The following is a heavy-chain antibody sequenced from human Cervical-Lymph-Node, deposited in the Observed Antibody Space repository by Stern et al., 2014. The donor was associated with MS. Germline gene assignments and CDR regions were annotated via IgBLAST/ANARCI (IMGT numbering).Heavy chain of an antibody. CDR3: ARIKRGIQLYDYYYYGMDV. CDR1: GFSLSNPKMA. CDR2: IFLDAGK. Sequence: QITLKESGPVLVKPTETLTLTCTVSGFSLSNPKMAVCWLRPPPGQALEWLAPIFLDAGKTYSTSLKSRLTISKDTSKSQVVLTMTNMDPVDTATYYCARIKRGIQLYDYYYYGMDVWGQGTTVTVSS. D-gene: IGHD5-18*01. V-gene: IGHV2-26*01. J-gene: IGHJ6*02.